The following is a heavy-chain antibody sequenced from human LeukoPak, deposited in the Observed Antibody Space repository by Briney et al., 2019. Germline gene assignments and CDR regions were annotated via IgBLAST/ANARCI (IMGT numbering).Heavy chain of an antibody. Sequence: PSETRSLTCAVYGGSFSGYYWSWIRQPPGKGLEWIGEINHSGNTNYNPSLKSRVTISVDTSKNQFSLKLSSVTAADTAVYYCARASHAFDIWGQGTMVTVSS. J-gene: IGHJ3*02. V-gene: IGHV4-34*01. CDR3: ARASHAFDI. CDR1: GGSFSGYY. CDR2: INHSGNT.